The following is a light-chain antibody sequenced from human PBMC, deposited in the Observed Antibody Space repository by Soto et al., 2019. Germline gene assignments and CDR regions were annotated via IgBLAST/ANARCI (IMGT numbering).Light chain of an antibody. J-gene: IGKJ1*01. CDR3: MQATQFPWT. CDR1: QTAVHSDGNTY. Sequence: SVRTQIPVVAAVTHTQPPSTPCSSTQTAVHSDGNTYLSWLHQRPGQPPRLLIYKISDRFSGVPDRFSGSGAGTDFTLKISRVEAEDAGVYHCMQATQFPWTFGQGTKVDIK. V-gene: IGKV2-24*01. CDR2: KIS.